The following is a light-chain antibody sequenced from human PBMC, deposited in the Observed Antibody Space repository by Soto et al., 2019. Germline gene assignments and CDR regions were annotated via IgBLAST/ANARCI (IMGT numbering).Light chain of an antibody. J-gene: IGKJ1*01. CDR2: DAS. CDR1: QSVSSY. V-gene: IGKV3-11*01. Sequence: EIVLTQSPATLSLSPGERATLSRRTSQSVSSYLAWYQQKPGQAPRLLIYDASNRATGIPARFSGSGSGTDFTLTISSLEPEDFAVYYCQQYNNWTFGQGTKVDI. CDR3: QQYNNWT.